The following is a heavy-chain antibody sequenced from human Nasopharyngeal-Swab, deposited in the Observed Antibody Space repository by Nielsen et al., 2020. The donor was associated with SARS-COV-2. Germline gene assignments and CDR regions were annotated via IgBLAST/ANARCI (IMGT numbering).Heavy chain of an antibody. CDR2: ISGSGGST. CDR3: AKLAEVGTFFDY. D-gene: IGHD1-26*01. J-gene: IGHJ4*02. V-gene: IGHV3-23*01. CDR1: GFTFSSYA. Sequence: GESLKISCAASGFTFSSYAMSWVRQAPGKGLEWVSAISGSGGSTYYADSVKGRFTISRDNSKNTLYPQMNSLRAEDTAVYYCAKLAEVGTFFDYWGQGTLVTVSS.